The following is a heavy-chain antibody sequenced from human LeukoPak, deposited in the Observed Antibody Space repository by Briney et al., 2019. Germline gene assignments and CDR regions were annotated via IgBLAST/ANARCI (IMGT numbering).Heavy chain of an antibody. V-gene: IGHV3-23*01. CDR1: GFTFSTYA. CDR3: VKLAGGSLPIWRFDY. CDR2: ITNNGGST. J-gene: IGHJ4*02. Sequence: PGGSLRLSCAASGFTFSTYAMTWVRQAPGKGLEWVLTITNNGGSTFFADSVKGRFTISRDNSKNTVFVQMNSLRVEDTAVYYCVKLAGGSLPIWRFDYWGQGALVTVSS. D-gene: IGHD1-26*01.